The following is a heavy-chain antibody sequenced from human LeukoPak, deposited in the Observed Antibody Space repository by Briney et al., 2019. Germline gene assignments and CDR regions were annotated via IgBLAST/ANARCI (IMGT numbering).Heavy chain of an antibody. CDR2: ITSDSRGI. CDR3: AELGITMIGGV. Sequence: GGSLRLSCVASGFTYSHYGMNWVRQAPGKGLEWVSGITSDSRGIYYADSVKGRFTISRDNAKNSLYLQMNSLRAEDTAVYYCAELGITMIGGVWGKGTTVTISS. D-gene: IGHD3-10*02. CDR1: GFTYSHYG. V-gene: IGHV3-69-1*02. J-gene: IGHJ6*04.